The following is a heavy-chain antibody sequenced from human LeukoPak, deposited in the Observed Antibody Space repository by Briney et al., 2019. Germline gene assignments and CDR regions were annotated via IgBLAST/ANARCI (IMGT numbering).Heavy chain of an antibody. CDR1: GFTFSNFG. D-gene: IGHD5-24*01. Sequence: GGSLRLSCAASGFTFSNFGMSWVRQAPGKGPEWLSGISADGGSPYYADSMKGRFAVSRDNSKDILYLQMDSLRAEDTAVYYCARDSTKWLQLHYFDNWGQGTLVTVSS. J-gene: IGHJ4*02. CDR3: ARDSTKWLQLHYFDN. V-gene: IGHV3-23*01. CDR2: ISADGGSP.